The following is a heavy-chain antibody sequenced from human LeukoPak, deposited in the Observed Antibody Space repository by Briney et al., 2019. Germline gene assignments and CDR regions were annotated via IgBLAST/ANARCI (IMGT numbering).Heavy chain of an antibody. CDR2: INPNSGGT. CDR1: GYTFTGYY. J-gene: IGHJ6*02. D-gene: IGHD3-9*01. CDR3: ARGCYDSYYYYYYGMDV. Sequence: ASVKVSCKASGYTFTGYYMHWVRQAPGQGLEWMGWINPNSGGTNYAQKFQGRVTMTRDTSISTAYMELSSLRSEDTAVYYCARGCYDSYYYYYYGMDVWGQGTTVTVSS. V-gene: IGHV1-2*02.